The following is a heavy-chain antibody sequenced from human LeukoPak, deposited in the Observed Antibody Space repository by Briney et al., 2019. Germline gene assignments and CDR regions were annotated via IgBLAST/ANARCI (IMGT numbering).Heavy chain of an antibody. V-gene: IGHV1-2*02. D-gene: IGHD2-2*01. Sequence: ASVKVSCKASGYTFTGYFMNWVRQAPGQGLEWMGWINPNSGGANYAQKFQGRVTMTRDTSISTAYMELSGLTSDDTAVYYCVRDGPCSSTSCQNFDSWGQGALVTVSS. CDR3: VRDGPCSSTSCQNFDS. J-gene: IGHJ4*02. CDR1: GYTFTGYF. CDR2: INPNSGGA.